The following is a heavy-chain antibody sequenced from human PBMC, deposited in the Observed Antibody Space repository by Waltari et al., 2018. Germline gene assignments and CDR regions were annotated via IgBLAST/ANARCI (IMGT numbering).Heavy chain of an antibody. Sequence: QVQLQESGPGLVKPSQTLSLSCTVSGGSISNGDYYWSWIRQSPGKGLEWIGYIAWSGETEYGPALKGRIVISRDTSKNQFSLRLNSVTAADTAMYYCAREGGFAAWLDKQNSFDSWGPGTLVTVSS. CDR1: GGSISNGDYY. D-gene: IGHD3-22*01. J-gene: IGHJ5*01. CDR3: AREGGFAAWLDKQNSFDS. V-gene: IGHV4-30-4*01. CDR2: IAWSGET.